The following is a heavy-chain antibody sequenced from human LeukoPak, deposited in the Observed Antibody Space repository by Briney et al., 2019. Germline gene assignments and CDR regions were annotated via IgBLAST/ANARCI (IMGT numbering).Heavy chain of an antibody. CDR3: ARVVVAATDWFDP. J-gene: IGHJ5*02. V-gene: IGHV1-2*02. Sequence: ASVKVSCKASGYTFTGYYMHWVRQAPGQVLEWMGWINPNGGGTNYAQKFQGRVTMTRDTSISTAYMELSRLRSDDTAVYYCARVVVAATDWFDPWGQGTLVTVSS. D-gene: IGHD2-15*01. CDR1: GYTFTGYY. CDR2: INPNGGGT.